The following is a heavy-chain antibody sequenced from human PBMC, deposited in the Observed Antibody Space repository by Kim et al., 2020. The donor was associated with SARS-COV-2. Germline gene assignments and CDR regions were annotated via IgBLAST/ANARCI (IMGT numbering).Heavy chain of an antibody. CDR3: ARDTPGQKGFDI. V-gene: IGHV6-1*01. J-gene: IGHJ3*02. Sequence: EYTESVRSRRTTNSATSKNQFSLQLNSVTPEDTAVYYCARDTPGQKGFDIWGQGTMVTVSS.